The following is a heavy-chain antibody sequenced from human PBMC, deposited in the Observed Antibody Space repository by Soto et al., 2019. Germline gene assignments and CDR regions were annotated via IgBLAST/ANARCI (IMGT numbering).Heavy chain of an antibody. Sequence: ASVKVSCKVSGYTLTELSMHWVRQAPGKGREWMGGFDPEDGETIYAQKFQGRDTMTEDTSTDTAYMELSSLRSEDTAVYYCATVGTPTIWNYYYGMDVWGQGTTVTVSS. V-gene: IGHV1-24*01. CDR1: GYTLTELS. D-gene: IGHD3-3*01. CDR3: ATVGTPTIWNYYYGMDV. J-gene: IGHJ6*02. CDR2: FDPEDGET.